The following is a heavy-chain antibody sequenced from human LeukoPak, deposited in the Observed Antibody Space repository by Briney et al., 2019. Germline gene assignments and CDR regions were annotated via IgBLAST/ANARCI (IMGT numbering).Heavy chain of an antibody. CDR1: GFTFSSYW. CDR3: FGSGSYSN. V-gene: IGHV3-7*01. CDR2: IKPDGSQT. J-gene: IGHJ4*02. D-gene: IGHD3-10*01. Sequence: GGSLRLSCAASGFTFSSYWMSWVRQALGKGLEWVANIKPDGSQTYYLDSVKGRFTVSRDNAKHSAYLQMNSLRAEDTAVYYCFGSGSYSNWDQGTLVTVSS.